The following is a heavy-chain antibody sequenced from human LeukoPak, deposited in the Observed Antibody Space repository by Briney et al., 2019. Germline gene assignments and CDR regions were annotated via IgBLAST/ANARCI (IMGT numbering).Heavy chain of an antibody. Sequence: GGSLRLSCSASGFTFSTYAMHWVRQPPGKGLEYVSGISSNGGSTYYADSVKGRFTISRDNSKNTLYLQMSGLRAEDAAVYYCARGAVAGNWFDPWGQGTLVTVSS. CDR2: ISSNGGST. D-gene: IGHD6-19*01. V-gene: IGHV3-64D*09. J-gene: IGHJ5*02. CDR1: GFTFSTYA. CDR3: ARGAVAGNWFDP.